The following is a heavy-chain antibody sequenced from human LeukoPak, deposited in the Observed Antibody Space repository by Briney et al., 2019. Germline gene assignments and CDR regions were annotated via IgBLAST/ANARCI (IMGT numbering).Heavy chain of an antibody. D-gene: IGHD3-22*01. Sequence: PGGSLRLSCAASGFTFSNYWMSWVRQAAGKGLEWVATITQDGSGKYYVDSVKGRFTISRDNAKNSLYLQMNSLRAEDTAVYYCARRYYYDGHYYFDYWGEGTLVTVSS. J-gene: IGHJ4*02. CDR3: ARRYYYDGHYYFDY. CDR1: GFTFSNYW. V-gene: IGHV3-7*05. CDR2: ITQDGSGK.